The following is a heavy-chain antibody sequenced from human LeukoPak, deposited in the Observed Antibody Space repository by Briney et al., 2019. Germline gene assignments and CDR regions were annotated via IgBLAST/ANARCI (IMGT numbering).Heavy chain of an antibody. CDR2: ISSSSSYI. CDR3: GRDDNYCVAGSYYNRFDY. D-gene: IGHD3-10*01. V-gene: IGHV3-21*01. Sequence: GGSLRLSCAASGFTFSSYSMNWVRQAPGKGLEWVSSISSSSSYIYYADSVKGRFTISRDNAKNSLYLQMNSLRAEDTSVYYCGRDDNYCVAGSYYNRFDYWGQGTLVTVSS. J-gene: IGHJ4*02. CDR1: GFTFSSYS.